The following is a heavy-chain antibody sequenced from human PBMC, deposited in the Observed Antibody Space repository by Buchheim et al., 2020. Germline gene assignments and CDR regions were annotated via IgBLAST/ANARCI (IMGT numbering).Heavy chain of an antibody. D-gene: IGHD3-10*01. V-gene: IGHV4-34*01. CDR3: ARGTFGITVLRRATYYIYYGMDV. CDR2: INHSGSP. Sequence: QVQLQQWGAGLLKPSKTLSLTCAVYGGSFSGYYWSWIRQPPGKGLEWIGEINHSGSPNYSPSLKSRVTISADTSTNHFSLILSSVTAADTAVYYCARGTFGITVLRRATYYIYYGMDVWGQGTT. J-gene: IGHJ6*02. CDR1: GGSFSGYY.